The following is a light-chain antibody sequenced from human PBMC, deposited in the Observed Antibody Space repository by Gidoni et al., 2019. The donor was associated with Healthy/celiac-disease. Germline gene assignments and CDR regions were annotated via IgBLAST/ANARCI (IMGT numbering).Light chain of an antibody. CDR3: QSYDSSNYV. J-gene: IGLJ1*01. CDR2: EDN. CDR1: SGSIASNY. V-gene: IGLV6-57*02. Sequence: NFMLTQPHSVSESPGKTVTLACTGSSGSIASNYVQWYQQRPGSAPTTVIYEDNQRPSGVPDRFSGSIDSSSNSASLTISGLKTEDEADYYCQSYDSSNYVFGTGTKVTVL.